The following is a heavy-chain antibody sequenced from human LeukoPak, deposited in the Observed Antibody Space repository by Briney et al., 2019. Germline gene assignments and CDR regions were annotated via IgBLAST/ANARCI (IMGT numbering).Heavy chain of an antibody. Sequence: PSETLSLTCTVSGGSISSYYWSWIRQPAGKGLEWIGRIYTSGSTNYNPSLKSRVTMSVDTSKNQFSLKLSSVTAADTAVYYCARDGLRYYGSGSYYDYWGQGTLVTVSS. J-gene: IGHJ4*02. CDR3: ARDGLRYYGSGSYYDY. CDR1: GGSISSYY. CDR2: IYTSGST. D-gene: IGHD3-10*01. V-gene: IGHV4-4*07.